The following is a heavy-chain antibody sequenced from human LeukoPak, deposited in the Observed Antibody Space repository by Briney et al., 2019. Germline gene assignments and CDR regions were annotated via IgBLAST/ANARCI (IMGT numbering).Heavy chain of an antibody. Sequence: ASVKVSCKASGYTFTSYYMHWVRQAPGQGLEWMGIINPSGGSTSYAKKFAGRVTMTRDPSTSTVYMELSSLRSEDTAVYYCARASSSHLSGYWGQGTLVTVSS. J-gene: IGHJ4*02. V-gene: IGHV1-46*01. CDR2: INPSGGST. D-gene: IGHD6-19*01. CDR1: GYTFTSYY. CDR3: ARASSSHLSGY.